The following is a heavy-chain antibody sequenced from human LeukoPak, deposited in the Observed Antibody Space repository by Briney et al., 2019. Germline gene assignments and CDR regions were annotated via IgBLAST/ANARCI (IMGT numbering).Heavy chain of an antibody. V-gene: IGHV4-39*01. D-gene: IGHD3-22*01. Sequence: KPSETLSLTCTVSGGSISSSSHYWGWIRQPPGKGLEWIGNIYYSGSTYYNPSLKSRVSISVDTSKNQFSLNLNSVTAADTAVYYCARAGSFYYDTGGYYPFDYWGQGTLVTVSS. CDR2: IYYSGST. J-gene: IGHJ4*02. CDR1: GGSISSSSHY. CDR3: ARAGSFYYDTGGYYPFDY.